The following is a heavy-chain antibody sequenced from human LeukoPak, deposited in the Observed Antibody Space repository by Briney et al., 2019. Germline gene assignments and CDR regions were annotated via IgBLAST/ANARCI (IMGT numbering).Heavy chain of an antibody. D-gene: IGHD5-18*01. CDR3: ARRSDTAMVRGENWFDP. CDR1: GYSFTSYW. V-gene: IGHV5-51*01. Sequence: GESLKISCKGSGYSFTSYWIGWVRQMPGKGLEWMGIIYPGDSDTRYSPSFQGQVTISADKSISTAYLQWSSLKASDTAMYYCARRSDTAMVRGENWFDPWGQGTLVTVSS. CDR2: IYPGDSDT. J-gene: IGHJ5*02.